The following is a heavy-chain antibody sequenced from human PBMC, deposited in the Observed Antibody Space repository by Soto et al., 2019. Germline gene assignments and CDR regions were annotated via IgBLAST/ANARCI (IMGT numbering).Heavy chain of an antibody. Sequence: HPGGSLRLSCAASGFPCGSYDMTWVRQAPGKGLEWVSTILVDGRTFYVDSVKGRFTISRDNSRNTVYLQMNSLTAGDTALYYCAKATATGGGAFDFCGQGTMVTV. D-gene: IGHD2-8*02. CDR3: AKATATGGGAFDF. CDR2: ILVDGRT. V-gene: IGHV3-23*01. J-gene: IGHJ3*01. CDR1: GFPCGSYD.